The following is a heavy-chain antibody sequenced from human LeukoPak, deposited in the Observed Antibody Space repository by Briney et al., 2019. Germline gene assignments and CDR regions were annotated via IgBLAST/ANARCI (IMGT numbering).Heavy chain of an antibody. V-gene: IGHV6-1*01. D-gene: IGHD3-10*01. CDR3: ARVRMWSYYYGSGSYFDY. Sequence: SQTLSLTCAISGDSVSSNSAAWNWIRQSPSRGLEWVGRTYYRSKWYNDYAVSVKSRITINPDTSKNQFSLQLNSVTPEDTAVYYCARVRMWSYYYGSGSYFDYWGQGTLVTVSS. J-gene: IGHJ4*02. CDR2: TYYRSKWYN. CDR1: GDSVSSNSAA.